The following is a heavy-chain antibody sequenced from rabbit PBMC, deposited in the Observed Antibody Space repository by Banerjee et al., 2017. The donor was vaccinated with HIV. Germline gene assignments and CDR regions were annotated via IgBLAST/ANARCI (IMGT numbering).Heavy chain of an antibody. Sequence: QSLEESGGDLVKPGASLTLTCTASGFDFSSNYWISWVRQAPGKGLEWIACIYAGSGSTWYASWAKGRFTISKTSSTTVTLQMTSLTAADTATYFCARGIVVSGVDLWGQGTLVTVS. V-gene: IGHV1S40*01. CDR1: GFDFSSNYW. CDR3: ARGIVVSGVDL. D-gene: IGHD4-1*01. J-gene: IGHJ4*01. CDR2: IYAGSGST.